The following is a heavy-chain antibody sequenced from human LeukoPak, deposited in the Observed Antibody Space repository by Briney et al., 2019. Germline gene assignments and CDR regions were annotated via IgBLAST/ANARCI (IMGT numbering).Heavy chain of an antibody. CDR3: ARGGDTVTMTSYFDY. D-gene: IGHD4-17*01. CDR1: GGSFSGYY. CDR2: INHSGST. J-gene: IGHJ4*02. Sequence: PSETLSLTCAVYGGSFSGYYWGWIRQPPGKGLEWIGEINHSGSTNYNPSLKSRVTISVDTSKNQFSLKLSSVTAADTAVYYCARGGDTVTMTSYFDYWGQGTLVTVSS. V-gene: IGHV4-34*01.